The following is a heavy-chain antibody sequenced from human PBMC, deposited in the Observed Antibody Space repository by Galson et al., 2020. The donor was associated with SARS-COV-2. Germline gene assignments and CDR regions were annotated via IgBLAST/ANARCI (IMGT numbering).Heavy chain of an antibody. Sequence: TGGSLRLSCAVSGFTFSNYSMNWVRQAPGKGLEWVSYISSSGSTIHYADSVKGRVTISRDNAKNSLYLQMNSLRDEDTAVFYCARVPAIAVSSTRYYHYGMDVWGQGTTVTVSS. V-gene: IGHV3-48*02. CDR1: GFTFSNYS. CDR3: ARVPAIAVSSTRYYHYGMDV. CDR2: ISSSGSTI. J-gene: IGHJ6*02. D-gene: IGHD6-19*01.